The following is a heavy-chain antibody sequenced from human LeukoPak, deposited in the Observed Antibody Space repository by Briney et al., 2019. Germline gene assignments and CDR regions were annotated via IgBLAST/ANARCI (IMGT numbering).Heavy chain of an antibody. CDR2: INPSGGST. J-gene: IGHJ4*02. CDR3: ARDGALHRVVRGVPAYYFDY. V-gene: IGHV3-23*01. Sequence: QPGGSLRLSCAASGFTFSNYAMSWVRQAPGKGLEWVSAINPSGGSTHYADSVKGRFTISRDNSKNTLYLQMNSLRAEDTAVYYCARDGALHRVVRGVPAYYFDYWGQGTLVTVSS. D-gene: IGHD3-10*01. CDR1: GFTFSNYA.